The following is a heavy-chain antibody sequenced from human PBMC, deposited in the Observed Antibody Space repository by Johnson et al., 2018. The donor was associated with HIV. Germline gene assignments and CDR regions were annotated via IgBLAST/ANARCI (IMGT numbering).Heavy chain of an antibody. J-gene: IGHJ3*02. CDR3: ARDEEGYCSGGSCYSGAFDI. CDR1: RFTFINAW. CDR2: ISSSGSII. Sequence: QVQLVESGGGLVKPAGSLRLSCAASRFTFINAWITWVRQAPVKGLEWVSYISSSGSIIYYADSVKGRLTISRDNAKNSLYLQMNSLRAEDTALYYCARDEEGYCSGGSCYSGAFDIWGQGTMVTVSS. D-gene: IGHD2-15*01. V-gene: IGHV3-11*01.